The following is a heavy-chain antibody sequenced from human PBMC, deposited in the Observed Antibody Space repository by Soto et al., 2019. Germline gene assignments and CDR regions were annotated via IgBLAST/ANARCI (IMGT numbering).Heavy chain of an antibody. V-gene: IGHV1-18*01. D-gene: IGHD5-18*01. CDR1: GYTFTSYG. CDR2: ISAYNGNT. J-gene: IGHJ4*02. CDR3: ARDLLRGYSHGSDY. Sequence: GASVKVSCKTSGYTFTSYGTGWARQAPGQGLEWMGWISAYNGNTNYAQKLQGRVTMTTDTSTSTAYMELRSLRSDDTAVYYCARDLLRGYSHGSDYWGQGTLVTVSS.